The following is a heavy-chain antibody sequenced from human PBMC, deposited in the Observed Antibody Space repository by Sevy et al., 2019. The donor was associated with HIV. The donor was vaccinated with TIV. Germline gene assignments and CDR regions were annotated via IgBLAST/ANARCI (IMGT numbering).Heavy chain of an antibody. V-gene: IGHV4-4*07. J-gene: IGHJ3*01. CDR3: ARGAIFGVVIISDGFDF. Sequence: SETLSLTCTVSGGSISSYYWSWIRQPAGKGLEWIGRIYTSGSTNYNPSLKSRVTMSVDTSKNQFSLKLSSVTAADTAVYYCARGAIFGVVIISDGFDFWGQGTMVTVSS. CDR2: IYTSGST. D-gene: IGHD3-3*01. CDR1: GGSISSYY.